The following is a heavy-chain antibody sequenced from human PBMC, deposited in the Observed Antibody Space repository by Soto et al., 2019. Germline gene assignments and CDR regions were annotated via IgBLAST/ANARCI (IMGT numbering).Heavy chain of an antibody. J-gene: IGHJ6*02. CDR3: ARVRIGGRDGMDV. CDR1: GYTFTGYY. D-gene: IGHD6-6*01. V-gene: IGHV1-2*04. CDR2: INPNSGGT. Sequence: QVHLVQSGAEVKKPGASVKVSCKASGYTFTGYYIHWVRQAPGHAIEWMGWINPNSGGTSYGQKFQAWVTMTRDTSINTAYLELSRLTSADTAVYYCARVRIGGRDGMDVWGQGTTVIVSS.